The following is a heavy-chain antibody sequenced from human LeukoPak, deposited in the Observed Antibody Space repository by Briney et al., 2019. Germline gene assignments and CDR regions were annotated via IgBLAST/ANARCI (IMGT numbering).Heavy chain of an antibody. J-gene: IGHJ4*02. D-gene: IGHD2-2*01. CDR3: STEDKYCTTTTCGDY. CDR1: GYTFTAYY. V-gene: IGHV1-2*02. CDR2: IKPTSGDS. Sequence: ASVKVSCKASGYTFTAYYVHWVRQAPGQGREWMGYIKPTSGDSNYAQKFQARVTMTRDTSISTAYLELSGLTSDDTAVYYCSTEDKYCTTTTCGDYWGQGTLVTVSS.